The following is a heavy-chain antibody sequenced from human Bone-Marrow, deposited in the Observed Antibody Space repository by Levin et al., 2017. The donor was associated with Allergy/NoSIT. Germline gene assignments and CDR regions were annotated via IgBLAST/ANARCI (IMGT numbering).Heavy chain of an antibody. D-gene: IGHD3-16*01. Sequence: GGSLRLSCAASGFVFTNDGMHWVRQAPGKGLEWVALISNDGVNKFYADPVRGRFTISRDNTKNTLYLHMNSLTPEDTAVYYCAKERYRLDSWGRGTLVTVSS. V-gene: IGHV3-30*18. J-gene: IGHJ4*02. CDR1: GFVFTNDG. CDR2: ISNDGVNK. CDR3: AKERYRLDS.